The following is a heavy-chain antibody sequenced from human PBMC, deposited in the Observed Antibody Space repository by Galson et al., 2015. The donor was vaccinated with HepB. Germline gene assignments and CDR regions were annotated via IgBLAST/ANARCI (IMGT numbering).Heavy chain of an antibody. CDR3: AHEGDGPLNV. V-gene: IGHV3-15*01. J-gene: IGHJ4*02. D-gene: IGHD4-17*01. Sequence: SLRLSCAVFGIFFPNAWMNWVRQAPGKGLEWVGRIKSTLNGGTTDYAAAVKGRFAISRDDSRNMLYLQMNSLKMEDTAVYFCAHEGDGPLNVWGQGTLVTVSS. CDR1: GIFFPNAW. CDR2: IKSTLNGGTT.